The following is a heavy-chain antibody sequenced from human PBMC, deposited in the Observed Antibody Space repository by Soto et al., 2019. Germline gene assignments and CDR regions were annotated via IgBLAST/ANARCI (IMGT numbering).Heavy chain of an antibody. D-gene: IGHD6-13*01. J-gene: IGHJ5*02. CDR2: SNAGNGNT. CDR1: GYTFTSYA. Sequence: ASVRVSCKASGYTFTSYAMHWVRQAPGQRLEWMGWSNAGNGNTKYSQEFQGRVTITRDTSASTAYMELSSLRSEDMAVYYCARTPWVYCRQNWFDPPGQGTLLSVSS. CDR3: ARTPWVYCRQNWFDP. V-gene: IGHV1-3*02.